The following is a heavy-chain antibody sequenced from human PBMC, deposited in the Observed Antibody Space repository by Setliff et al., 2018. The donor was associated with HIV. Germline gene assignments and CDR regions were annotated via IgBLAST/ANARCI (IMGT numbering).Heavy chain of an antibody. CDR3: ARQEGYNSPLMV. CDR1: GGSITSYY. CDR2: IFDSGTT. D-gene: IGHD3-10*01. Sequence: PSETLSLTCTVSGGSITSYYWNWIRQSPGKGLEWIGYIFDSGTTKYNPSVTSRVTISVDASKNQFFLQLISVTAADTAVYYCARQEGYNSPLMVWGQGKLVTVSS. V-gene: IGHV4-59*08. J-gene: IGHJ4*02.